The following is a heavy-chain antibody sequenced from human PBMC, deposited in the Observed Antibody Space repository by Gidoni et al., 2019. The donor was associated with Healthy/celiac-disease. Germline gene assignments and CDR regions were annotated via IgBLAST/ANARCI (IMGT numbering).Heavy chain of an antibody. CDR3: ARRVAARFDY. CDR2: IYYSGST. CDR1: GGSISSSSYY. J-gene: IGHJ4*02. V-gene: IGHV4-39*01. D-gene: IGHD6-6*01. Sequence: YGGSISSSSYYWGWIRQPPGKGLEWIGSIYYSGSTYYNPSLKSRVTISVDTSKNQFSLKLSSVTAADTAVYYCARRVAARFDYWGQGTLVTVSS.